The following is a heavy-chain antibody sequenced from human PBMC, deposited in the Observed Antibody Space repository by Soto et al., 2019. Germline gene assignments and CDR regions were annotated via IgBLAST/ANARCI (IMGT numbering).Heavy chain of an antibody. Sequence: SVKVSCKASGGSFGKSAINWVRQTPGQGLEWLGGFIPVYRTLNYAQKFQGRVTITADESTGTAYMTLSSLASDDTAVYYCAAGVIWIGYFTVDSWGQGTRVTVSS. CDR3: AAGVIWIGYFTVDS. CDR2: FIPVYRTL. D-gene: IGHD3-3*01. V-gene: IGHV1-69*13. J-gene: IGHJ4*02. CDR1: GGSFGKSA.